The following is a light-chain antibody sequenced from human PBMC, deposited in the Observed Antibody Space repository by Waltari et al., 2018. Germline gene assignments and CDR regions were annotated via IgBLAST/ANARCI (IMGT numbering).Light chain of an antibody. V-gene: IGLV2-14*01. Sequence: QSALTQPASVSGSPGQSITTSCTVTSRHAVGSNYVSWYQQHPGKAPKLMIYEVSNRPSGLSNRFSGSKSGNTASLTSSGLQAEDEADYYCSSYTTSSTVVFGGGTKLTVL. CDR3: SSYTTSSTVV. CDR1: SRHAVGSNY. CDR2: EVS. J-gene: IGLJ3*02.